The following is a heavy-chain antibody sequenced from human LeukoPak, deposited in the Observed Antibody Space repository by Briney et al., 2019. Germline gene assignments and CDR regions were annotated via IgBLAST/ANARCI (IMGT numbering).Heavy chain of an antibody. J-gene: IGHJ4*02. V-gene: IGHV4-30-4*01. CDR1: GGSISSGDYY. D-gene: IGHD6-19*01. CDR2: IYYSGST. Sequence: SETLSLTCTVSGGSISSGDYYWSWIRQPPGKGLEWIGYIYYSGSTYYNPSLKSRVAISVDTSKNQFSLKLSSVTAADTAVYYCARKPYSSGEDYWGQGTLVTVSS. CDR3: ARKPYSSGEDY.